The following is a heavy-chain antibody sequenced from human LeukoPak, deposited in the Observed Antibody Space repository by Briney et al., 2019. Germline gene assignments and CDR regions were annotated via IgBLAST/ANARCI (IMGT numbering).Heavy chain of an antibody. Sequence: ASVKVSCKASGYTFTSYDINWMRQATGQGLEWMGWMNPNSGNTGYAQKFQGRVTITRNTSISTDYMELSSLRSEDTAVYYCARVLGRGGRYYYYYMDVWGKGTTVTV. CDR2: MNPNSGNT. V-gene: IGHV1-8*03. J-gene: IGHJ6*03. CDR3: ARVLGRGGRYYYYYMDV. D-gene: IGHD3-16*01. CDR1: GYTFTSYD.